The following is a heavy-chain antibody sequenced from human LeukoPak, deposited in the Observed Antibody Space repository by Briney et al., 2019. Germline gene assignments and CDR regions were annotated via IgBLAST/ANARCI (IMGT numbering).Heavy chain of an antibody. V-gene: IGHV3-7*01. CDR1: GFTFSSYW. D-gene: IGHD2-15*01. CDR2: IKQDGSEK. Sequence: GGSLRLSCAASGFTFSSYWMSWVRQAPGKGLEWVANIKQDGSEKYYVDSVKGRFTISRDNAKNSLYLQMSSLRGEDTAVYYCARESPIYCSGGSCYMLDYWGQGTLVTVSS. CDR3: ARESPIYCSGGSCYMLDY. J-gene: IGHJ4*02.